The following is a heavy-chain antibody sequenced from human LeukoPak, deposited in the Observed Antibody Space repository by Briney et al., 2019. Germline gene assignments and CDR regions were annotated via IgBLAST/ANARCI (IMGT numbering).Heavy chain of an antibody. CDR3: ARVTITMVRGGYYYYYYGMDV. V-gene: IGHV4-34*01. J-gene: IGHJ6*04. CDR2: INDSGST. CDR1: GGSFRGYY. D-gene: IGHD3-10*01. Sequence: SETLSLTCAVYGGSFRGYYWSWLRQPPEKGLEWIGEINDSGSTNYNPSLTSRVTISVDTSKNQFSLKLTSVTAADTAVYYCARVTITMVRGGYYYYYYGMDVWGKGTTVTVSS.